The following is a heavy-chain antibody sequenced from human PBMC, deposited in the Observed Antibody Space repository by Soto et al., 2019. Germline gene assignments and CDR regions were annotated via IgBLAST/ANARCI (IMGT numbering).Heavy chain of an antibody. Sequence: ASVKVSCKASGYTFTGYYMHWVRQAPGQGLEWMGWINPNSGGTNYAQKFQGWVTMTRDTSISTAYMELSRLRSDDTAVYYCARDQRGNPYYYYRMDVWGQGTTVTVCS. D-gene: IGHD1-1*01. CDR1: GYTFTGYY. V-gene: IGHV1-2*04. CDR3: ARDQRGNPYYYYRMDV. J-gene: IGHJ6*02. CDR2: INPNSGGT.